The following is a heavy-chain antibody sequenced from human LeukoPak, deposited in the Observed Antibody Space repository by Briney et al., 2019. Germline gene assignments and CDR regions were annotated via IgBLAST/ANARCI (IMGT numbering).Heavy chain of an antibody. J-gene: IGHJ4*02. D-gene: IGHD5-12*01. CDR1: GYTFTGYY. CDR2: INPNSGGT. V-gene: IGHV1-2*02. Sequence: ASVKVSCKASGYTFTGYYMHWVRQAPGQGLEWMGWINPNSGGTNYAQKFQGRVTMTRDTSISTAYMELSRLRFDDTAVYYCARDLKWLRVHHYWGQGTLVTVSS. CDR3: ARDLKWLRVHHY.